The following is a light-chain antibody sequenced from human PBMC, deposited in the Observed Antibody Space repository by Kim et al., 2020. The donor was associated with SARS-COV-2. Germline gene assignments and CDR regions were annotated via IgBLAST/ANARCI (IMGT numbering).Light chain of an antibody. Sequence: SYELTQPPSVSVSPGQTAIITCSGDGLGNKYASWYQQKLGQSPVLVVYQDTKRPSGIPERFSGSNSGNTATLTISGTQAMDEADYYCQAWDSNTVVFGGG. J-gene: IGLJ2*01. V-gene: IGLV3-1*01. CDR2: QDT. CDR1: GLGNKY. CDR3: QAWDSNTVV.